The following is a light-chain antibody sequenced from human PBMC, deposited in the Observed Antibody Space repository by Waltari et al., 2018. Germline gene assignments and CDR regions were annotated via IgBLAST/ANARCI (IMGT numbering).Light chain of an antibody. CDR2: DAS. CDR3: QKYGTLPAT. J-gene: IGKJ1*01. V-gene: IGKV3-20*01. CDR1: QSVSRT. Sequence: DIVLTQSPGTLSLSPGDRATLSCRASQSVSRTLAWYQQKPGQAPRLLIYDASTRATGIPDRFSGSGSGTDFSLTISRVEPEDFAVYYCQKYGTLPATFGQGTKVEIK.